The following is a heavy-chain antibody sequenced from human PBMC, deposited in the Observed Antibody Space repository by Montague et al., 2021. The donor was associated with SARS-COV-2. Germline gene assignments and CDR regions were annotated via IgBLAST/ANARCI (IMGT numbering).Heavy chain of an antibody. D-gene: IGHD2-2*01. CDR1: GDSVSSKSAA. V-gene: IGHV6-1*01. Sequence: CAISGDSVSSKSAACNWIRQSPSRGLEWLGRTYYRSQWYEDYAVSVKGRITIKPDTSKNQFSLHLESVSPDDTALYYCARGAYHDLYYYYHGMDVWGRGTTVSVSS. J-gene: IGHJ6*02. CDR2: TYYRSQWYE. CDR3: ARGAYHDLYYYYHGMDV.